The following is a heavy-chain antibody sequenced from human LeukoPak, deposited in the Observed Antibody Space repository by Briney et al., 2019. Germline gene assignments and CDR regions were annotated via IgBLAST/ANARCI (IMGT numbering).Heavy chain of an antibody. J-gene: IGHJ4*02. CDR3: ASPSYDSSGYPYY. D-gene: IGHD3-22*01. CDR1: GYSFTSYW. CDR2: IYPGDSDT. Sequence: GESLKISFKGSGYSFTSYWIGWVRQMPGKGLEWMGIIYPGDSDTRYSPSFQGQVTISADKSISTAYLQWSSLKASDTAMYYCASPSYDSSGYPYYWGQGTLVTVSS. V-gene: IGHV5-51*01.